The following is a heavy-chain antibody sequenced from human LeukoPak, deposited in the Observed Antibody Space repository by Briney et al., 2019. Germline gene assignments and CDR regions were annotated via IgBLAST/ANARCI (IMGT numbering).Heavy chain of an antibody. J-gene: IGHJ4*02. D-gene: IGHD1-26*01. CDR3: AKDWASSGSYFWDDY. Sequence: PGGSLRLSCAASGFTFSSYSMNWVRQAPGKGLEWVSAISGSGGSTYYADSVKGRFTISRDNSKNTLYLQMNSLRAEDTAVYYCAKDWASSGSYFWDDYWGQGTLVTVSS. V-gene: IGHV3-23*01. CDR1: GFTFSSYS. CDR2: ISGSGGST.